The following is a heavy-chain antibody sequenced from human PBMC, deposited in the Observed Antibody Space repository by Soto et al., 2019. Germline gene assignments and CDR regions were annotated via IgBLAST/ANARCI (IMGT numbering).Heavy chain of an antibody. D-gene: IGHD3-22*01. J-gene: IGHJ4*02. CDR1: GGSISSYY. V-gene: IGHV4-59*01. CDR2: IYYSGST. CDR3: ARGYYDSSGYQPFDY. Sequence: SETLSLTCTVSGGSISSYYWSWIRQPPGKGLEWIGYIYYSGSTNYNPSLKSRVTISVDTSKNQFSLKLSSVTAADTAVYYCARGYYDSSGYQPFDYWGQGTLVTVSS.